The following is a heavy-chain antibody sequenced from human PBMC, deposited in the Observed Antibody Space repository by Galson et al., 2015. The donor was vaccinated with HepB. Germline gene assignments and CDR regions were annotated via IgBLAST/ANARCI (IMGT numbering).Heavy chain of an antibody. Sequence: SLRLSCAASGFTFSSYWMSWVRQAPGKGLEWVANIKQDGSEKYYVDSVKGRFTISRDNAKNSLYLQMNSLRAEDTAVYYCVGADYYDSSGYSHDYWGQGTLVTVSS. CDR3: VGADYYDSSGYSHDY. D-gene: IGHD3-22*01. CDR1: GFTFSSYW. V-gene: IGHV3-7*03. CDR2: IKQDGSEK. J-gene: IGHJ4*02.